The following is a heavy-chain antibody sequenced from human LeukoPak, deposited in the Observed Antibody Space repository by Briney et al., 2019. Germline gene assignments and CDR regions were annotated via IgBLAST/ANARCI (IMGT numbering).Heavy chain of an antibody. CDR3: ARVTTYYYGSGSYYNTYYFDY. CDR1: GDSISSRSYY. J-gene: IGHJ4*02. Sequence: SETLSLTCTVSGDSISSRSYYWSRIRQPPGKGLEWIGYIYYSGSTNHNPSLKSRVTISVDTSKNQFSLKLSSVTAADTAVYYCARVTTYYYGSGSYYNTYYFDYWGQGTLVTVSS. D-gene: IGHD3-10*01. CDR2: IYYSGST. V-gene: IGHV4-61*01.